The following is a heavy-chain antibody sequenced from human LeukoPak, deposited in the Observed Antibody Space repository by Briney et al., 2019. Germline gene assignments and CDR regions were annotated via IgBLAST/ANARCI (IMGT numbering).Heavy chain of an antibody. Sequence: PGRSLRLSCAASGFTFSNYWMNWVRQAPGKGLEWVGRIKSKTDGGTTDYAAPVKGRFTISRDDSKNTLYLQMNSLKTEDTAVYYCTTDRYSGYSFFDYWGQGTLVTVSS. J-gene: IGHJ4*02. D-gene: IGHD5-18*01. CDR1: GFTFSNYW. CDR3: TTDRYSGYSFFDY. V-gene: IGHV3-15*01. CDR2: IKSKTDGGTT.